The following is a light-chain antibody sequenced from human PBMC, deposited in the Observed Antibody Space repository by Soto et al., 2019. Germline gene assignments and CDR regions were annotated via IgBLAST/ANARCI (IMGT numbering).Light chain of an antibody. CDR1: SSNIGSNF. CDR3: SVWEDNVDGWV. CDR2: KDN. J-gene: IGLJ3*02. V-gene: IGLV1-47*01. Sequence: QSVVTQSPSASGTPGQKVTISCSGSSSNIGSNFVYWYQQLPGTAPKLLIYKDNQRPSGVPDRFSGSKSGTSVSLAISGLRPEDEAEYYCSVWEDNVDGWVFGGGTKLTVL.